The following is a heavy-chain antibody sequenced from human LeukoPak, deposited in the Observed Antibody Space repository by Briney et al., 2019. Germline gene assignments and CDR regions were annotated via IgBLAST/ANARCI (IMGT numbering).Heavy chain of an antibody. CDR3: ARGPSSSGWFPPYFDY. CDR1: GYTFTGYY. CDR2: INPSGGST. Sequence: ASVKVSCKASGYTFTGYYMHWVRQAPGQGLEWMGIINPSGGSTSYAQKFQGRVTMTRDMSTSTVYMELSSLRSEDTAVYYCARGPSSSGWFPPYFDYWGQGTLVTVSS. V-gene: IGHV1-46*01. D-gene: IGHD6-19*01. J-gene: IGHJ4*02.